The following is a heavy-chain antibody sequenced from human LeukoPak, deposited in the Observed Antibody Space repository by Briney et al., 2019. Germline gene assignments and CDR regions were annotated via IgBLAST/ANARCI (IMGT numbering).Heavy chain of an antibody. CDR2: NSYSGNT. CDR1: GGSISSGGYS. Sequence: KPSETLSLTCAVSGGSISSGGYSWNWIRAPPGKGLEWIGYNSYSGNTYYNPSLKSRVAISLDTSKNQFSLKLSSVTAADTAVYSCVRVHMIRGAYYNWFDPWGQGTLVTVSS. J-gene: IGHJ5*02. CDR3: VRVHMIRGAYYNWFDP. V-gene: IGHV4-30-4*07. D-gene: IGHD3-10*01.